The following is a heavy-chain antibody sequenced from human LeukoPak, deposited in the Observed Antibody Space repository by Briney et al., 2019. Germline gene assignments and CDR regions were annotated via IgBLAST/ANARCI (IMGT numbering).Heavy chain of an antibody. Sequence: GASLKVSCTASGGTFSSYAICWVRKAPGQGLELVGVLITNLGRANYAQKFQGRVTITADRSTSTAYMELSSLSAEDTGVYYCARAVVVVATPRDYHYYGMDVWGKGTTVTVSS. CDR3: ARAVVVVATPRDYHYYGMDV. D-gene: IGHD2-15*01. CDR1: GGTFSSYA. CDR2: LITNLGRA. V-gene: IGHV1-69*10. J-gene: IGHJ6*04.